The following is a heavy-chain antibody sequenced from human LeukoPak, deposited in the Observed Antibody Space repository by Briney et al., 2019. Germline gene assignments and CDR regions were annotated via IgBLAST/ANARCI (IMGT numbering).Heavy chain of an antibody. V-gene: IGHV3-49*04. CDR3: TRNLYGSSLIVD. Sequence: GGSLRLSCTPSGFTFADFEMSWVRQSPGKGLEWVGFIRTKAFGATTVYAASVKGRFTISRDDSKSVAYLQMNSLKTEDTALYYCTRNLYGSSLIVDWGQGTTVTVSS. CDR2: IRTKAFGATT. D-gene: IGHD6-13*01. J-gene: IGHJ6*02. CDR1: GFTFADFE.